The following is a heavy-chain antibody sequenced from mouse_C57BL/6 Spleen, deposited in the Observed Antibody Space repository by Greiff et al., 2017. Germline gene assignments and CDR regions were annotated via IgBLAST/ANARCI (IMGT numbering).Heavy chain of an antibody. CDR1: GYTFTDHN. J-gene: IGHJ4*01. Sequence: EVQVVESGPELVKPGASVKIPCKASGYTFTDHNMDWVKQSHGKSLEWIGDINPNNGGTIYNQKFKGKATLTVDKSSSTAYMELRSLTSEDTAVYYCARRGSSGYVYYAMYYWGQGTSVTVSS. V-gene: IGHV1-18*01. CDR2: INPNNGGT. D-gene: IGHD3-1*01. CDR3: ARRGSSGYVYYAMYY.